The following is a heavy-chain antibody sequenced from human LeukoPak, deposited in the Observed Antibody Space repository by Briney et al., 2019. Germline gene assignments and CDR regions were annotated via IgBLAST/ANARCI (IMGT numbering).Heavy chain of an antibody. CDR3: AKDYIYGGWGNAFDI. Sequence: PGGSLRLSCAASGFTFSNSGMHWVRQAPGKGLEWVAFIRFDGSSKFYTDSVKGRFTISRDNSKNTLNLQTNSLRAEDTAVYYCAKDYIYGGWGNAFDIWGQGTKVTVSS. CDR1: GFTFSNSG. V-gene: IGHV3-30*02. D-gene: IGHD5-18*01. J-gene: IGHJ3*02. CDR2: IRFDGSSK.